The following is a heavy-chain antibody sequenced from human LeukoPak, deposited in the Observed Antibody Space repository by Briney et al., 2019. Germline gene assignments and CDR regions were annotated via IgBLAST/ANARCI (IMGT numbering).Heavy chain of an antibody. V-gene: IGHV4-34*01. CDR1: GGSLSFYY. CDR2: ISQNGDS. CDR3: ARAVEVFSYLYYYMDV. Sequence: SETLSLTCGVSGGSLSFYYWSWIRQSPGKGLEWIAEISQNGDSNYNMSLKSRVTISLDKSKNQVSLKLNSVTAADTAVYHCARAVEVFSYLYYYMDVWGKGTTVTVSS. J-gene: IGHJ6*03. D-gene: IGHD2/OR15-2a*01.